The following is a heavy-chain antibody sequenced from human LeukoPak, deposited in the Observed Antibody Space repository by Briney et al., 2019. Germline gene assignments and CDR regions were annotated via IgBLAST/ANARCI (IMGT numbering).Heavy chain of an antibody. V-gene: IGHV3-30*02. CDR2: IRDDGSGQ. Sequence: GGSLRLSCTASGFTFSNYGMHWVRQAPGKGLEWVAFIRDDGSGQYYADSVKGRFTISRDNSKNTLYLQMNTLRADDTAVYYCARGRGWTYDSWGRGTLVTVSS. CDR3: ARGRGWTYDS. D-gene: IGHD6-19*01. J-gene: IGHJ4*02. CDR1: GFTFSNYG.